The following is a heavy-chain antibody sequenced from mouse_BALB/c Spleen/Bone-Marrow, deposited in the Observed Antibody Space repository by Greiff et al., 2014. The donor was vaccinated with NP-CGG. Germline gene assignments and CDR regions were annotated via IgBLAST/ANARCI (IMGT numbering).Heavy chain of an antibody. J-gene: IGHJ4*01. CDR3: ARGGGYYYAMDY. Sequence: EVKLVESGGGLVKPGGSLKLSCAASGFTFSSYAMSWVRQTPEKRLEWVASISSGGSTYYPDSVKGRFTIPRDNARNILYLQMSSLRSEDTAMYYCARGGGYYYAMDYWGQGTSVTVSS. V-gene: IGHV5-6-5*01. CDR2: ISSGGST. CDR1: GFTFSSYA.